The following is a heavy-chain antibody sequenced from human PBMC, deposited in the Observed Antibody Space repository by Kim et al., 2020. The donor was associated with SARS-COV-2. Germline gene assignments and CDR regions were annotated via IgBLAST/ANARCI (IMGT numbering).Heavy chain of an antibody. CDR2: ISGSGGST. J-gene: IGHJ6*02. V-gene: IGHV3-23*01. D-gene: IGHD2-2*01. CDR3: AKNGDIVVVPAARRGYYYYYGMDV. Sequence: GGSLRLSCAASGFTFSSYAMSWVRQAPGKGLEWVSAISGSGGSTYYADSVKGRFTISRDNSKNTLYLQMNSLRAEDTAVYYCAKNGDIVVVPAARRGYYYYYGMDVWGQGTTVTVSS. CDR1: GFTFSSYA.